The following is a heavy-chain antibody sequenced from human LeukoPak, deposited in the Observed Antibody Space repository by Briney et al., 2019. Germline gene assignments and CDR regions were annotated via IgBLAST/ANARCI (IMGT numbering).Heavy chain of an antibody. CDR3: ARESGYYALYYYYHYMDV. J-gene: IGHJ6*03. D-gene: IGHD3-3*01. V-gene: IGHV4-4*07. CDR1: GGSISSYY. CDR2: IYTSGST. Sequence: SETLSLTCTVSGGSISSYYWSWIRQPAGKGLEWIGRIYTSGSTNYNPSLKSRVTMSVDTSKNQFSLKLSSVTAADTAVYYCARESGYYALYYYYHYMDVWGKGTTVTVSS.